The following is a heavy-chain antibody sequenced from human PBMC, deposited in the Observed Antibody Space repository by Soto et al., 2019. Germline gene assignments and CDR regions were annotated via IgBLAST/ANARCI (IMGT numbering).Heavy chain of an antibody. J-gene: IGHJ6*02. CDR3: ARDAGFDGFGMDV. V-gene: IGHV3-21*01. CDR1: GFTFSSYS. Sequence: VQLVESGGGLVKPGGSLRLSCAASGFTFSSYSMNWVRQAPGKGLEWVSSISSSSSYIYYADSVKGRFTISRDNAKNSLYLQMNSLRAEDTAVYYCARDAGFDGFGMDVWGQGTTVTVSS. D-gene: IGHD3-10*01. CDR2: ISSSSSYI.